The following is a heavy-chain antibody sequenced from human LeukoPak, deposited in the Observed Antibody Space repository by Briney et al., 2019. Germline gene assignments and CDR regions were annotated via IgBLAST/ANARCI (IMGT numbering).Heavy chain of an antibody. CDR2: ISSSSGTI. CDR3: ARLWHARTYGNGDYYPNF. J-gene: IGHJ4*02. Sequence: GGSLRLSCAPSGFIFGSYSMNWVRQAPGKGLEWVSYISSSSGTIYYAASVKGRFTISRDNATNSLYLKTNSLRAEDTAVYYCARLWHARTYGNGDYYPNFWGQGTLVTVSS. CDR1: GFIFGSYS. D-gene: IGHD2-8*01. V-gene: IGHV3-48*04.